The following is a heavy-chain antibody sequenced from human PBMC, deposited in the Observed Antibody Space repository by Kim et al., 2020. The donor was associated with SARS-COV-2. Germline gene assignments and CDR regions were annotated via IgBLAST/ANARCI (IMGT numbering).Heavy chain of an antibody. CDR3: AGEGGGGIYAGSDAFDV. Sequence: SVKVSCKVSGGSFNTYAISWIRQAPGQGLEWMAVSNPKSGSKNYARHLEGRVTVSADPSSGTDYLELTNLSFEDTAVYYCAGEGGGGIYAGSDAFDVWGQGTLVTVS. V-gene: IGHV1-69*13. D-gene: IGHD2-2*01. CDR2: SNPKSGSK. CDR1: GGSFNTYA. J-gene: IGHJ3*01.